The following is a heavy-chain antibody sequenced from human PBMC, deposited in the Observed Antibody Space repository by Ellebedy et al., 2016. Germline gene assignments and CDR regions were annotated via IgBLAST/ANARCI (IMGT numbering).Heavy chain of an antibody. D-gene: IGHD1-26*01. CDR2: INAGNGNT. V-gene: IGHV1-3*01. CDR1: GYTFTSYA. CDR3: ARGDNTFYAYSGSSDFDN. J-gene: IGHJ4*02. Sequence: ASVKVSCKASGYTFTSYAMHWVRQAPGQRLEWMGWINAGNGNTKYSQKFQGRVTMTRDTSTSTVYMELSSLRSEDTAVYYCARGDNTFYAYSGSSDFDNWGQGTLVTVSS.